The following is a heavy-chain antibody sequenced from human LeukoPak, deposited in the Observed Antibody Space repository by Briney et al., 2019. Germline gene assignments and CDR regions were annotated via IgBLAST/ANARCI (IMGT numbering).Heavy chain of an antibody. CDR2: IKSKTDGGTT. CDR3: TAAYSSSWEGDIDY. CDR1: GFTFSNAW. D-gene: IGHD6-13*01. J-gene: IGHJ4*02. V-gene: IGHV3-15*01. Sequence: GGSLRLSCAASGFTFSNAWMSWVRQAPGKGLEWVGRIKSKTDGGTTDYAAPVKGRFTISRDDSKNTLYLQMNSLKTEDTAVYYCTAAYSSSWEGDIDYWGQGTLVTVSS.